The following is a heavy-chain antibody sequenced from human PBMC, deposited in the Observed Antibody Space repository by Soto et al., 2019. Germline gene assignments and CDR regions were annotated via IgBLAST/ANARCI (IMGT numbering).Heavy chain of an antibody. CDR1: GFTFSSYW. Sequence: GGSLRLSCAASGFTFSSYWMHWVRQAPGKGLVWVSRINSDGSSTSYADSVKGRFTISRDNAKNTLYLQMNSLRAEDTAVYYCAREGYYYGSGSYYNSYNWFDPWGQGTLVTVSS. J-gene: IGHJ5*02. V-gene: IGHV3-74*01. D-gene: IGHD3-10*01. CDR2: INSDGSST. CDR3: AREGYYYGSGSYYNSYNWFDP.